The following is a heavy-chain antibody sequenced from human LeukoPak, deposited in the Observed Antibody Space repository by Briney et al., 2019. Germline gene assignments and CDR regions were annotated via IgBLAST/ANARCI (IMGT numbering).Heavy chain of an antibody. V-gene: IGHV3-21*01. Sequence: PGGSLRLSCAASGFTVSSNYMSWVRQAPGKGLEWVSSISSSSSYIYYADSVKGRFTISRDNAKNSLYLQMNSLRAEDTAVYYCARARGVPSWFDPWGQGTLVTVSS. CDR3: ARARGVPSWFDP. CDR1: GFTVSSNY. J-gene: IGHJ5*02. CDR2: ISSSSSYI. D-gene: IGHD3-10*01.